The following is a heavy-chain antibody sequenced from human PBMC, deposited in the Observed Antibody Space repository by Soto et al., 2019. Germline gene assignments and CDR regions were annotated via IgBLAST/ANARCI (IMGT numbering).Heavy chain of an antibody. D-gene: IGHD3-3*01. Sequence: HVQLVESGGGLVEPGGSLRLSCAASGFSFSDYYVNWIRQAPGKGLEWISYTGRSLYPIYYADSVKGRFSISRDSAKNSVFLQMHSLRVEDTAVYYCARDNRSFWNWYYRRYDYYGMDVWGRGTTVIVSS. CDR3: ARDNRSFWNWYYRRYDYYGMDV. J-gene: IGHJ6*02. CDR1: GFSFSDYY. CDR2: TGRSLYPI. V-gene: IGHV3-11*01.